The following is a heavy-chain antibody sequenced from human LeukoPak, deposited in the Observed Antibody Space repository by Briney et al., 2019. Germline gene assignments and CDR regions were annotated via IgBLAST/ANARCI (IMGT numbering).Heavy chain of an antibody. J-gene: IGHJ4*02. D-gene: IGHD3-10*01. CDR3: ARVPSSSGSYYPYYFDY. V-gene: IGHV1-69*04. CDR2: IIPILGIA. CDR1: GGTFSSYA. Sequence: GASVKVSCKASGGTFSSYAISWVRQAPGQGLEWMGRIIPILGIANYAQKFQGRVTITADKSTSTAYMELSSLRSEETAVYYCARVPSSSGSYYPYYFDYWGQGTLVTVSS.